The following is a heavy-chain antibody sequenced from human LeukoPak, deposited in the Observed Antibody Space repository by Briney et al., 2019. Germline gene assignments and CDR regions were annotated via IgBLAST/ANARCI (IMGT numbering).Heavy chain of an antibody. J-gene: IGHJ4*02. CDR2: IYYSGST. D-gene: IGHD2-8*01. CDR3: ARMVYATIDY. Sequence: PSETLSLTCTVSGGSISSSSYYWGWIRQPPGKGLEWIGSIYYSGSTNYNPSLKSRVTISVDTSKNQFSLKLSSVTAADTAVYYCARMVYATIDYWGQGTLVTVSS. CDR1: GGSISSSSYY. V-gene: IGHV4-39*07.